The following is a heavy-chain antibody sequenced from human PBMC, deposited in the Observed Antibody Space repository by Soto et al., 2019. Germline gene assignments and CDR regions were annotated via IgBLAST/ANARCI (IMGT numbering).Heavy chain of an antibody. CDR2: IRRKDYDETT. CDR1: GFIFGDYA. V-gene: IGHV3-49*04. D-gene: IGHD4-17*01. CDR3: ARRLLDYGDYYYGMDV. Sequence: GGSLRLSCKASGFIFGDYALSWVRQAPGKGLEWVGFIRRKDYDETTEYAASVKGRFTVSRDDSKSIAYLQMNGLKSEDTAVYYCARRLLDYGDYYYGMDVWGQGTTVTVS. J-gene: IGHJ6*02.